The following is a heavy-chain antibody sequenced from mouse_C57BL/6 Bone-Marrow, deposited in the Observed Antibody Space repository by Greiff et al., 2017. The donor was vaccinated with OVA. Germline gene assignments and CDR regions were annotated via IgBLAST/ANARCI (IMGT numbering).Heavy chain of an antibody. CDR1: GYTFTSYW. CDR3: ARDGYYVYFDV. J-gene: IGHJ1*03. D-gene: IGHD2-3*01. CDR2: IDPSDSYT. V-gene: IGHV1-69*01. Sequence: QVQLQQPGAELVMPGASVKLSCKASGYTFTSYWMHWVKQRPGQGLEWIGEIDPSDSYTNYNQKFKGKSTLPVDKSSSTAYMQLSSLTSEDSAVYYCARDGYYVYFDVWGTGTTVTVSS.